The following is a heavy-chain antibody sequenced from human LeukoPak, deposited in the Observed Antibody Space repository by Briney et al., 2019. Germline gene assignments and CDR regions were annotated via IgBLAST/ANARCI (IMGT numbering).Heavy chain of an antibody. CDR2: IGNSGATT. CDR1: GFTFSTYV. J-gene: IGHJ4*02. V-gene: IGHV3-23*01. CDR3: ARIERCDY. Sequence: PGGSLRLSCVTSGFTFSTYVMSWVRKFPGKGLEWLSSIGNSGATTTYADSVKGRFTISRDNSENTLYLQMNSLRVEDTAEYYCARIERCDYWGQGTLVTVSS.